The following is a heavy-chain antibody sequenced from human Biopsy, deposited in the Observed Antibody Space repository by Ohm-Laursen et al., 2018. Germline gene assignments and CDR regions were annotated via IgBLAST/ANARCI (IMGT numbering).Heavy chain of an antibody. CDR2: INPSGSTT. V-gene: IGHV1-46*01. CDR1: GYSFTSYY. CDR3: ARNTGWYGDLYYFDY. Sequence: SVKASCTASGYSFTSYYMHWVRQAPGQGLEWMGMINPSGSTTSYPQIFQGRVTMTRNTSKSTVYMELSSLRSADTAVYFCARNTGWYGDLYYFDYWGQGTLVTVSS. J-gene: IGHJ4*02. D-gene: IGHD6-19*01.